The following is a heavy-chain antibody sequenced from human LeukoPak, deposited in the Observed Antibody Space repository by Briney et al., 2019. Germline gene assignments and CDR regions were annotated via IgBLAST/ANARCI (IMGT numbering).Heavy chain of an antibody. D-gene: IGHD6-13*01. V-gene: IGHV4-38-2*02. CDR3: ARDTGYSSRGWFDP. J-gene: IGHJ5*02. CDR2: IYHSGST. Sequence: PSETLSLTCTVSGYSISSGYYWGWIRQPPGKGLEWIGSIYHSGSTYYNPSLKSRVTISVDTSMNQFSLKLSSVTAADTAVYYCARDTGYSSRGWFDPWGQGTLVTVSS. CDR1: GYSISSGYY.